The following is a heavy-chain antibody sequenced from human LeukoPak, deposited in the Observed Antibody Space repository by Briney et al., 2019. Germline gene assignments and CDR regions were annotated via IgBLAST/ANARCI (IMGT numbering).Heavy chain of an antibody. CDR2: IFYDGNNK. J-gene: IGHJ5*02. CDR3: ARGWAVTGNPTCFDP. CDR1: GFSFSSHA. Sequence: GGSLRLSCAASGFSFSSHAMHWVRQAPGKGLEWVAVIFYDGNNKHYADSVQGRFTISRDNSKSTLFLQMNSLRPEDTAVYYCARGWAVTGNPTCFDPWGQGTLVTVSS. D-gene: IGHD6-19*01. V-gene: IGHV3-30-3*01.